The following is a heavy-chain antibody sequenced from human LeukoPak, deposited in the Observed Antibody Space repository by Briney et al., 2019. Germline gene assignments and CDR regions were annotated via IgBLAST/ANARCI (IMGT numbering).Heavy chain of an antibody. CDR3: ASSLGFHCSSTSCYYYYGMDV. Sequence: PSETLSLTCTVSGGSISSSSYYWGWIRQPPGKGLEWIGSIYYSGSTYYHPSLKSPVTISVDTSKNQFSLKLSSVTAADTAVYYCASSLGFHCSSTSCYYYYGMDVWGQGTTVTVSS. D-gene: IGHD2-2*01. J-gene: IGHJ6*02. V-gene: IGHV4-39*01. CDR2: IYYSGST. CDR1: GGSISSSSYY.